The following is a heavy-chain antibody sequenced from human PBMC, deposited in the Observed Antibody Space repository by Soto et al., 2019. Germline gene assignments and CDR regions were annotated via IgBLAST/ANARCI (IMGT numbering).Heavy chain of an antibody. CDR3: ARGKRNDYIWGSYRSPLDY. V-gene: IGHV4-59*12. J-gene: IGHJ4*02. CDR2: IYYSGST. CDR1: GGSFSGYY. Sequence: PSETLSLTCAVYGGSFSGYYWSWIRQPPGKGLEWIGYIYYSGSTNYNPSLKSRVTTSVDTSKNQFSLKLSSVTAADTAVYYCARGKRNDYIWGSYRSPLDYWGQGTLVTVSS. D-gene: IGHD3-16*02.